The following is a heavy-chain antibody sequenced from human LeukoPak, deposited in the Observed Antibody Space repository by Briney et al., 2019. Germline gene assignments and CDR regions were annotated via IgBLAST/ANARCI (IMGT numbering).Heavy chain of an antibody. V-gene: IGHV3-30-3*01. Sequence: GGSLRLSCAASGFTFSSYAMHWVRQAPGKGLEWVAVISYDGSNKYYADSVKGRFTISRDNSKNTLYLQMNSLRAEDTAVYYCARSGGYSYGFEDYWGQGTLVTVSS. D-gene: IGHD5-18*01. CDR2: ISYDGSNK. CDR3: ARSGGYSYGFEDY. J-gene: IGHJ4*02. CDR1: GFTFSSYA.